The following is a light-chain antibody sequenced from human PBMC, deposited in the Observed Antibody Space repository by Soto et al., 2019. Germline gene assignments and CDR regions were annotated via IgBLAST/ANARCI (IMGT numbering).Light chain of an antibody. CDR3: QKYNTAPQT. CDR2: AAS. CDR1: QGIIDY. V-gene: IGKV1-27*01. J-gene: IGKJ1*01. Sequence: DIQMTQSPSSLSASVGDRVTITCRASQGIIDYLAWYQQKPGKVPKLLIYAASTLQSGVPSRFSGSGSGTDLTLTISSLQPEDVATYYCQKYNTAPQTFGPGTRVEIK.